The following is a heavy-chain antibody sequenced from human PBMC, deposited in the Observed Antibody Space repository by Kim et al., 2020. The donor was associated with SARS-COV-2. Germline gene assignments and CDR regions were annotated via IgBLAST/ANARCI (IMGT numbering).Heavy chain of an antibody. CDR3: ARGIGDPPSA. D-gene: IGHD3-10*01. Sequence: GTPSYAQKFQGRVTMTRDTSTSTVYMELSSLRSEDTAVYYCARGIGDPPSAWGQGTLVTVSS. J-gene: IGHJ4*02. V-gene: IGHV1-46*01. CDR2: GTP.